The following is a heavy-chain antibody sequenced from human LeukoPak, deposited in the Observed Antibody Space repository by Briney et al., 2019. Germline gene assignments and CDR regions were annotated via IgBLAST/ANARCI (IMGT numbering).Heavy chain of an antibody. Sequence: GGSLRLSCAASRFTFSSYWMSWVRQAPGKGLEWVANIKQDGSKKSYVDSVKGRFTISRDNAKNSLYLQMNSLRAEDTAIYYCTRVGYIDEGIDYWGQGTLVTVSS. D-gene: IGHD5-24*01. CDR3: TRVGYIDEGIDY. CDR2: IKQDGSKK. J-gene: IGHJ4*02. V-gene: IGHV3-7*04. CDR1: RFTFSSYW.